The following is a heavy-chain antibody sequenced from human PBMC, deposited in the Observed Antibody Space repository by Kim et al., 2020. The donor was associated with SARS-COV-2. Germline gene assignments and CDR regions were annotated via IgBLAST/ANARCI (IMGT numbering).Heavy chain of an antibody. V-gene: IGHV3-11*05. D-gene: IGHD3-10*01. CDR2: ISNSINYT. CDR3: ARVPYGSGSYYWFDS. CDR1: GFTFSDYY. J-gene: IGHJ5*01. Sequence: GGSLRLSCVASGFTFSDYYMTWIRQAPGKGLEWVSYISNSINYTNYADSVKGRLTISRDNAKNSLYLQMNSLRAEDTAVYYCARVPYGSGSYYWFDSWGQGPLVTASS.